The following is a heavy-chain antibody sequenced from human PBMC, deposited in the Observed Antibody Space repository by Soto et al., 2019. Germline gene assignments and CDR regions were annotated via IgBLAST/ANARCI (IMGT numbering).Heavy chain of an antibody. J-gene: IGHJ6*02. CDR3: ARDATKRYCSGGSCYSYYYGMDV. V-gene: IGHV3-53*04. D-gene: IGHD2-15*01. CDR2: IYSGGST. CDR1: GFTVSSNY. Sequence: GGSLRLSCAASGFTVSSNYMSWVRQAPGKGLEWVSVIYSGGSTYYADSVKGRFTISRHNSKNTRYLQMNSLRAEDTAVYYCARDATKRYCSGGSCYSYYYGMDVWGQGTTVTVSS.